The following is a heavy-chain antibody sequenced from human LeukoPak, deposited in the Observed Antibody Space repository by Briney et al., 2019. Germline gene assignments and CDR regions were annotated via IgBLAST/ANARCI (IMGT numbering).Heavy chain of an antibody. CDR1: GGSISSYN. D-gene: IGHD3-22*01. Sequence: PSQTLSLTCTVSGGSISSYNWGWIRPTAGKGLEWIGRIYISGSTNYNPSLKSRVTMSVDTSKNQFSPKLSFVTAADTAVYYCARERYYYDSSGYYYETFDAFDIWGQGTMVTVSS. J-gene: IGHJ3*02. CDR3: ARERYYYDSSGYYYETFDAFDI. CDR2: IYISGST. V-gene: IGHV4-4*07.